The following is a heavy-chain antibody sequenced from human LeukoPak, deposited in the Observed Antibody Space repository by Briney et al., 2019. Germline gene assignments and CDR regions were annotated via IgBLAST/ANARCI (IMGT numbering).Heavy chain of an antibody. D-gene: IGHD3-3*01. V-gene: IGHV1-18*01. J-gene: IGHJ3*02. CDR2: ISAYNGNT. CDR3: ARVRDFWSGYRNAFDI. Sequence: ASVKVSCKASGYTFTSYGISWVRQAPGQGLEWMGWISAYNGNTNYAQKLQGRVTMTTDTSTSTAYMELRSLRSDDTAVYYCARVRDFWSGYRNAFDIWGQGTMVTVSS. CDR1: GYTFTSYG.